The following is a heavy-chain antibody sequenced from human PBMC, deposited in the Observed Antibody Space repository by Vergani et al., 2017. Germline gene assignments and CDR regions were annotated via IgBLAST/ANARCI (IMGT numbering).Heavy chain of an antibody. J-gene: IGHJ3*02. CDR2: INPNSGGT. Sequence: QVQLVQSGAEVKKPGASVKVSCKASGYTFTGYYMHWVRQAPGQGLEWMGRINPNSGGTNYAQKFQGRVTMTRDTSISTAYMELSRLRSDDTAVYYCARDASIVGATSGWPDAFDIWGQGTMVTVSS. CDR1: GYTFTGYY. D-gene: IGHD1-26*01. CDR3: ARDASIVGATSGWPDAFDI. V-gene: IGHV1-2*06.